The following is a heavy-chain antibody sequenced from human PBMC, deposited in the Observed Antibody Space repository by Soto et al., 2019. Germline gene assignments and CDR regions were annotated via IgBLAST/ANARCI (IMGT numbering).Heavy chain of an antibody. CDR2: ISAYNGNT. D-gene: IGHD3-3*02. CDR1: GYTFTSYG. Sequence: QVQLVQSGAEVKKPGASVKVSCKASGYTFTSYGISWVRQAPGQGLEWMGWISAYNGNTNYAQKLQGRVTMTTDTSTSTANMELRSLRSDDTAVYYCARGESTFLEWLAPPYYFDYWGQGTLVTVSS. V-gene: IGHV1-18*01. CDR3: ARGESTFLEWLAPPYYFDY. J-gene: IGHJ4*02.